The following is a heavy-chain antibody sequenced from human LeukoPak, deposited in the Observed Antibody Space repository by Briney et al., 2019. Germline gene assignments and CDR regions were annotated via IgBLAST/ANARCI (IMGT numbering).Heavy chain of an antibody. V-gene: IGHV1-69*06. D-gene: IGHD2-21*01. Sequence: GASVKVSCKASGGTFSSYAISWVRQAPGQGLEWMGGIIPIFGTANYAQKFQGRVTITADKSTSTAYMELSSLRSEDTAVYYCARAAIPLYYFDYWGQGTLVTVSS. J-gene: IGHJ4*02. CDR2: IIPIFGTA. CDR3: ARAAIPLYYFDY. CDR1: GGTFSSYA.